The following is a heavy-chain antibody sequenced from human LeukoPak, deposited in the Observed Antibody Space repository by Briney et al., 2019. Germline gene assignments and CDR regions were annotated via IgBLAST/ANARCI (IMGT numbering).Heavy chain of an antibody. CDR3: ATARVDY. CDR2: INPNSGGT. J-gene: IGHJ4*02. V-gene: IGHV1-2*02. Sequence: ASVKVSCKASGYTFTGYYMHWVRQAPGQGLEWMGWINPNSGGTKYEHKFQGRVTITRDTSTSTAYMELSRLRSDDTAVYYCATARVDYWGQGTLVTVSS. CDR1: GYTFTGYY.